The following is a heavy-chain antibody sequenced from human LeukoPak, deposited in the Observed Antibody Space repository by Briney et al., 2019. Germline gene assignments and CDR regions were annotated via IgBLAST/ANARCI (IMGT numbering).Heavy chain of an antibody. J-gene: IGHJ4*02. D-gene: IGHD3-10*01. CDR3: AYMRGLYYGIDY. CDR1: GFTFSSYA. V-gene: IGHV3-23*01. CDR2: ISGSDGST. Sequence: GGSPRLSCAASGFTFSSYAMTWVRQAPGKGLEWVSSISGSDGSTYYADSVKGRFTISRDNSKNTLYLQMNSLRAEDTAVYYCAYMRGLYYGIDYWGQGTLVTVSS.